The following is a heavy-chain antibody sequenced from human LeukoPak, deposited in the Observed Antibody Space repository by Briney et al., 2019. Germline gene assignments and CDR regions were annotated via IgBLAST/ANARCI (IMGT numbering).Heavy chain of an antibody. Sequence: ASVKVSCKVSGYTLTELSMHWVRQAPGKGLEWMGGFDPEDGETIYAQKFQGRVTMTEDTSTDTAYMELSRLRSDDTAVYYCARDCRTYYYDSSGYTSPCYWGQGTLVTVSS. CDR3: ARDCRTYYYDSSGYTSPCY. CDR2: FDPEDGET. J-gene: IGHJ4*02. CDR1: GYTLTELS. D-gene: IGHD3-22*01. V-gene: IGHV1-24*01.